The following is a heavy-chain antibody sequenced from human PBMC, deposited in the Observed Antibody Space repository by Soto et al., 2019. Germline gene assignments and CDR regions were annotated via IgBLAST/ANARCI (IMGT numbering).Heavy chain of an antibody. Sequence: GGSLRLSCAASGFTFSSYGMHWVRQAPGKGLEWVAVISYDGSNKYYADSVKGRFTISRDNSKNTLYLQMNSLRAEDTAVYYCANSPGLRWYQYYFDYWGQGTLVTSPQ. J-gene: IGHJ4*02. CDR2: ISYDGSNK. D-gene: IGHD4-17*01. CDR1: GFTFSSYG. CDR3: ANSPGLRWYQYYFDY. V-gene: IGHV3-30*18.